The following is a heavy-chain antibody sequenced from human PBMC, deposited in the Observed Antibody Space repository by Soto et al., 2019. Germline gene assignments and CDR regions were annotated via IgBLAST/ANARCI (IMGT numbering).Heavy chain of an antibody. J-gene: IGHJ4*02. Sequence: GASVKVSCKASGYTFNSYYMHWVRQAPGQGLEWMGIINPSGGSTSYAQKFQGRVTMTRDTSTSTVYMELSSLRSEDTAVYYCARSNYYGSGSYYLKKPFDYWGQGTLVTVSS. V-gene: IGHV1-46*02. CDR1: GYTFNSYY. CDR3: ARSNYYGSGSYYLKKPFDY. CDR2: INPSGGST. D-gene: IGHD3-10*01.